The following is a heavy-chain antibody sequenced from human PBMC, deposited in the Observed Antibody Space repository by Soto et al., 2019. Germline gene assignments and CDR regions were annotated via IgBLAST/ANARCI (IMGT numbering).Heavy chain of an antibody. Sequence: GGSLRLSCAASGFTFSSYAMSWVRQAPGKGLEWVSAISGSGGSTYYADSVKGRFTISRDNSKNTLYLQMNSLRAEDTAVYYCAKEGYYYDSSGYYPPYFFDYCGQRTLVTVSS. CDR2: ISGSGGST. J-gene: IGHJ4*02. V-gene: IGHV3-23*01. CDR3: AKEGYYYDSSGYYPPYFFDY. CDR1: GFTFSSYA. D-gene: IGHD3-22*01.